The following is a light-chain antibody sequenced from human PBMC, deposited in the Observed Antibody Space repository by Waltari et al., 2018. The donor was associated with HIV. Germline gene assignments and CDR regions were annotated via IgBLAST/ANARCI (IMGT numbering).Light chain of an antibody. CDR2: EVT. V-gene: IGLV2-14*01. CDR3: SSYSPTSTVI. Sequence: QSALTQPASFSGSPGPSLTISCLGTNSDVGAYPYVSWYQQHPGKAPKLLIYEVTNWPSGISNRFSGSKSGNTASLTISGLQAEDEADYYCSSYSPTSTVIFGGGTKLTVL. CDR1: NSDVGAYPY. J-gene: IGLJ2*01.